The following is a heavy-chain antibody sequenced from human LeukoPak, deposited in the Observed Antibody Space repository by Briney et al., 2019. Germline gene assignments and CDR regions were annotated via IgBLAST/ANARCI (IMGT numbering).Heavy chain of an antibody. V-gene: IGHV3-23*01. CDR1: GFTFSSYA. CDR2: ISGSGGST. CDR3: AKDCSGGSCYYAEYFQH. D-gene: IGHD2-15*01. J-gene: IGHJ1*01. Sequence: GGSLRLSCAASGFTFSSYAMSWVRQAPGKGLEWVSAISGSGGSTYYADSVKGRFTISRDNSKNTLYLQMNSLRAEDTAVYYCAKDCSGGSCYYAEYFQHWGQGTLVTVSS.